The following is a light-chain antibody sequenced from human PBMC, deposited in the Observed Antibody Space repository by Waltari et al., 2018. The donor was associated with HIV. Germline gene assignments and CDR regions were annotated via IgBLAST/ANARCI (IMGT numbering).Light chain of an antibody. CDR2: GAS. CDR3: QQYGSSIT. Sequence: EIVLTQSPGTLSLSPGERATLSCRASQSISSSSLAWYQQKPGQAPRRLIYGASTRATGIPDRFSGSGSGTDFTLTVSGLEPEDFAVYYCQQYGSSITFGQGTRLEIK. J-gene: IGKJ5*01. V-gene: IGKV3-20*01. CDR1: QSISSSS.